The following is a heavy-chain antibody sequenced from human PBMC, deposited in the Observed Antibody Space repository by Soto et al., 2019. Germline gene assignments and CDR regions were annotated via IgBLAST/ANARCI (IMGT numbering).Heavy chain of an antibody. CDR2: ISSSSSTI. V-gene: IGHV3-48*02. J-gene: IGHJ6*02. D-gene: IGHD6-19*01. CDR3: ARDTKVQWLASYGMDV. CDR1: GFTFSSYS. Sequence: PGGSLRLSCAASGFTFSSYSMNWVRQAPGKGLEWVSYISSSSSTIYYADSVKGRFTISRDNAKNSLYLQMNSLRDEDTAVYYWARDTKVQWLASYGMDVWGQGTTVTVSS.